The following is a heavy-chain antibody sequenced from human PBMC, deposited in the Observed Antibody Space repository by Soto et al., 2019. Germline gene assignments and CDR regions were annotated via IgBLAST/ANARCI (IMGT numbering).Heavy chain of an antibody. J-gene: IGHJ4*02. CDR1: GFTFSSYA. V-gene: IGHV3-23*01. Sequence: GGSLRLSCAASGFTFSSYAMSWVRQAPGKGLEWVSAISGSGGSTYYADSVKGRFTISRDNSKNTLYLQMNSLRAEDTAVYYCAKDGGPKLRYFDWLLSPFDYWGQGTLVTVSS. D-gene: IGHD3-9*01. CDR3: AKDGGPKLRYFDWLLSPFDY. CDR2: ISGSGGST.